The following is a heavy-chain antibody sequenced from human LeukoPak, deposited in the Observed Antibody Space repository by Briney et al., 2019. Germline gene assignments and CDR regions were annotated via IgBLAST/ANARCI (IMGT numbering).Heavy chain of an antibody. CDR3: ARVAGLIDY. CDR1: GYTFTVYY. J-gene: IGHJ4*02. V-gene: IGHV1-18*04. CDR2: ISPYNGNT. Sequence: GASVTVSFKASGYTFTVYYMHWVRQAPGQGLEWMGWISPYNGNTNYAQNFQGRVTMTTDTSTSTAYMELRSLRSDDTAVYYCARVAGLIDYWGQGTLVTVSS.